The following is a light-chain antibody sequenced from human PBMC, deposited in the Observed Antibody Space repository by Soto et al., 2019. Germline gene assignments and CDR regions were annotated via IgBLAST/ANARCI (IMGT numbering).Light chain of an antibody. CDR2: DVS. CDR1: SSDVGGYNY. V-gene: IGLV2-14*03. CDR3: SSFTSSSTRV. Sequence: QSVLTQPASVSGSPGQSITISCTGTSSDVGGYNYVSWYQQHPGKAPKLMIYDVSNRPSGVSSSFSGSKSGNTASLPISGLQAEDEDDYYCSSFTSSSTRVFRAGTTVTVL. J-gene: IGLJ1*01.